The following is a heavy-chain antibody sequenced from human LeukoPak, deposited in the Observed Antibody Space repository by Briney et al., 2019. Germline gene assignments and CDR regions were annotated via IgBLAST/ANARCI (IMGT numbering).Heavy chain of an antibody. D-gene: IGHD6-13*01. J-gene: IGHJ4*02. CDR1: GGSFSGYY. CDR3: ARSPRWVAAAGIDY. V-gene: IGHV4-34*01. Sequence: SETLSLTCAVYGGSFSGYYWSWIRQPPGKGLEWIGEINHSGSTNYNPSLKSQVTISVDTSKNQFSLKLSSVTAADTAVYYCARSPRWVAAAGIDYWGQGTLVTVSS. CDR2: INHSGST.